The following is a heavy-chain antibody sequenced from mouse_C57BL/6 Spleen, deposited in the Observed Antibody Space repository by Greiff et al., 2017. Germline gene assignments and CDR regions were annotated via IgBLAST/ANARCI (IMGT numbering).Heavy chain of an antibody. CDR3: ARTLPYYFDY. Sequence: VQLQQSGPELVKPGASVKIPCKASGYTFTDYNMDWAKQSHGKSLEWIGDINPNNGGTIYNQKFKGKATLTVDKSSSTAYMELRSLTSEDTAVYYCARTLPYYFDYWGQGTTLTVSS. CDR2: INPNNGGT. CDR1: GYTFTDYN. V-gene: IGHV1-18*01. D-gene: IGHD2-1*01. J-gene: IGHJ2*01.